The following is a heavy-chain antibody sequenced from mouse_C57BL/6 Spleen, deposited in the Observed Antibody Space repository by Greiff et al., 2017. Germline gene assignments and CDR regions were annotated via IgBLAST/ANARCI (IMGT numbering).Heavy chain of an antibody. D-gene: IGHD2-4*01. CDR2: IDPSDSYT. Sequence: VQLQQPGAELVMPGASVKMSCKASGYTFTSYWMHWVKQRPGQGLEWIGEIDPSDSYTNYNQKFKGKSTLTVDKSSSTAYMQLSSLTSEDSAVYYCARPMVYDYDGFAYWGQGTLVTVSA. V-gene: IGHV1-69*01. CDR1: GYTFTSYW. CDR3: ARPMVYDYDGFAY. J-gene: IGHJ3*01.